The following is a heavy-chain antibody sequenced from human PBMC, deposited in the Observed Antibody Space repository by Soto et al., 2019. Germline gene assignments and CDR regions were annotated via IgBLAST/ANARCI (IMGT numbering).Heavy chain of an antibody. V-gene: IGHV3-74*01. Sequence: EVQLVESGGGLVQPGGSLRLSCAASGFSFSSYWMHWVRQAPGRGLMWVSRINTDGTSTSYADSVKGRFTISRDNGKNTLYLDMNSLRAEDTAVYYCARGSGFQAGVHGYWGQGILITVSS. CDR1: GFSFSSYW. D-gene: IGHD6-25*01. CDR2: INTDGTST. J-gene: IGHJ4*02. CDR3: ARGSGFQAGVHGY.